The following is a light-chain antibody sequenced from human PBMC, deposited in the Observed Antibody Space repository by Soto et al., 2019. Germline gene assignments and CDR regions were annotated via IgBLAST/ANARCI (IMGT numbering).Light chain of an antibody. Sequence: EVVMTQSPATLSVSPGDTATLSCRVSQGVSSSLAWYQQKSGQAPRLLIYGASTRATGVPARFSGSGSGTEFTLTISRLQSEDFAVYYCQQYYNWRPRFGQGTKVEIK. J-gene: IGKJ1*01. CDR2: GAS. V-gene: IGKV3-15*01. CDR1: QGVSSS. CDR3: QQYYNWRPR.